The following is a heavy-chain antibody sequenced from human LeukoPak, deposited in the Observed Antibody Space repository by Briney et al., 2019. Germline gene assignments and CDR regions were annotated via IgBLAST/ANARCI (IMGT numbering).Heavy chain of an antibody. CDR2: IYYSGST. V-gene: IGHV4-61*01. D-gene: IGHD3-10*01. Sequence: SETLSLTCTVSGGYVSSGSYYWSWIRQPPGKGLEWIGYIYYSGSTNYNPSLKSRVTISVDTSKNQFSLKLSSVTAADTAVYYCAHGDRSYYNWFDPWGQGALVTVSS. CDR3: AHGDRSYYNWFDP. CDR1: GGYVSSGSYY. J-gene: IGHJ5*02.